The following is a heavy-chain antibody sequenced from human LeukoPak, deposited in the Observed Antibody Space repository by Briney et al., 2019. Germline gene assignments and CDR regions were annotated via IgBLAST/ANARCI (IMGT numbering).Heavy chain of an antibody. V-gene: IGHV3-74*01. CDR3: AKDANPYYYDSSGYYYDY. D-gene: IGHD3-22*01. CDR1: GFTFSSYW. J-gene: IGHJ4*02. CDR2: INSDGSST. Sequence: GSLRLSCAASGFTFSSYWMHWVRQAPGKGLVWVSRINSDGSSTSYADSVKGRFTISRDNAKNTLYLQMNSLRAEDTAVYYCAKDANPYYYDSSGYYYDYWGQGTLVTVSS.